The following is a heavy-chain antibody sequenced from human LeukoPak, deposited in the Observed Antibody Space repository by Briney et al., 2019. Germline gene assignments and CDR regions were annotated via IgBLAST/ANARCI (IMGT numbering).Heavy chain of an antibody. CDR1: GYTFTSYY. J-gene: IGHJ6*02. CDR2: INPSGGST. CDR3: ARDKGRYCTNGVCYNYYYGMDV. V-gene: IGHV1-46*01. Sequence: ASVKVSCKASGYTFTSYYMHWVRQAPGQGLEWMGIINPSGGSTSYAQKFQGRVTMTRDTSTSTVYMELSSLRSEDTAVYYCARDKGRYCTNGVCYNYYYGMDVWGQGTTVTVSS. D-gene: IGHD2-8*01.